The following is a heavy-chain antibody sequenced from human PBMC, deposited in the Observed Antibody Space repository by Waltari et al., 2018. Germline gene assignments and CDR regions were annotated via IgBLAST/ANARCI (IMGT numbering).Heavy chain of an antibody. J-gene: IGHJ3*02. CDR2: ISSRGITI. CDR3: ARASGYSYGFGAFDI. D-gene: IGHD5-18*01. Sequence: QVQLQQWGAGLLKPSETLSLTCAVYGGSFSGYYWSWIRQPPGKGLEWVSYISSRGITIYYADSVKGRFTISRDNAKNSLYLQMNSLRAEDTAVYYCARASGYSYGFGAFDIWGQGTMVTVSS. V-gene: IGHV3-11*04. CDR1: GGSFSGYY.